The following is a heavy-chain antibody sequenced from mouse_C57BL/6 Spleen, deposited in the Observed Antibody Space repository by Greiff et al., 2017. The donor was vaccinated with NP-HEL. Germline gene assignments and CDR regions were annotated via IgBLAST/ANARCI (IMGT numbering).Heavy chain of an antibody. CDR2: ISSGSSTI. CDR3: ARRLGQGYYAMDY. CDR1: GFTFSDYG. J-gene: IGHJ4*01. D-gene: IGHD4-1*01. V-gene: IGHV5-17*01. Sequence: EVMLVESGGGLVKPGGSLKLSCAASGFTFSDYGMHWVRQAPEKGLEWVAYISSGSSTIYYADTVKGRFTISRDNAKNTLFLQMTSLRSEDTAMYYCARRLGQGYYAMDYWGQGTSVTVSS.